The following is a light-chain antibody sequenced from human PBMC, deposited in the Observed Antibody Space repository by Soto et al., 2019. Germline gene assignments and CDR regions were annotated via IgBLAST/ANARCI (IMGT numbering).Light chain of an antibody. J-gene: IGKJ1*01. CDR3: QQYYNWPRT. V-gene: IGKV3-15*01. Sequence: EIVLTQSPGTLSLSPGAIAPLSCRASQSVSSYLAWYQQKPGQAPRLLTYGASTRATGIPARFSGSGSGTEFTLTISSLQPEDFAVYYCQQYYNWPRTFGQGTKVDIK. CDR2: GAS. CDR1: QSVSSY.